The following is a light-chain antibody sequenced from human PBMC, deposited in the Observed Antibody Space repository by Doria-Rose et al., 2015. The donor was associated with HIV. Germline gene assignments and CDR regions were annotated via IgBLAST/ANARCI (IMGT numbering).Light chain of an antibody. Sequence: EIVLTQSPGTLSLPPGERATLSCRASQSFSSTYLAWYQQKPGQAPSLLIYDGSTRATGIPDRFSASGSETDFTLTINRLEPEDFALYYCHQYGTSWSFGQGTKVEI. CDR3: HQYGTSWS. V-gene: IGKV3-20*01. J-gene: IGKJ1*01. CDR2: DGS. CDR1: QSFSSTY.